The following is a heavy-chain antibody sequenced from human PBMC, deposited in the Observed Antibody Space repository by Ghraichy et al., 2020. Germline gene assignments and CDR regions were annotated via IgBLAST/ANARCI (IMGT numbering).Heavy chain of an antibody. CDR2: ISGSGTNT. Sequence: GESLNISCTASGFTFASYVMSWVRQAPGKGLEWVSAISGSGTNTYYADSVKGRFTISRDNSKTTLYLQMNSLRAEDTAAYYFAKVPYCNSTSCYGRSWFDPWGQGTLVTVSS. V-gene: IGHV3-23*01. CDR1: GFTFASYV. D-gene: IGHD2-2*01. J-gene: IGHJ5*02. CDR3: AKVPYCNSTSCYGRSWFDP.